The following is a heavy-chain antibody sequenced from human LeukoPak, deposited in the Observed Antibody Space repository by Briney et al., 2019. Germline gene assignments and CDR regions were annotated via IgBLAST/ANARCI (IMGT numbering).Heavy chain of an antibody. Sequence: PSETLSLTCTVSGYSISSGYYWGWIRQPPGKGLEWLGSIYHSGSTYYNPSLKSRVTISVVTSKNQFSLKLSSVTAADTAVYYCARSRSRNHPPDFDWFSSDDAFDIWGQGTMVTVSS. D-gene: IGHD3-9*01. J-gene: IGHJ3*02. V-gene: IGHV4-38-2*02. CDR3: ARSRSRNHPPDFDWFSSDDAFDI. CDR1: GYSISSGYY. CDR2: IYHSGST.